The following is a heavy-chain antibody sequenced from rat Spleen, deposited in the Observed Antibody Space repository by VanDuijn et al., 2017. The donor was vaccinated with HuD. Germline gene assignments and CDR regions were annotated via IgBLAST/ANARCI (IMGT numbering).Heavy chain of an antibody. D-gene: IGHD1-7*01. CDR1: GFTFSNYD. CDR2: ITPGGDNS. Sequence: EVQLVESGGGLVQPGRSMKLSCAASGFTFSNYDMAWVRQAPTKGLEWVASITPGGDNSYYRDSVKGRFTISREDAKSTLYLQMDSLRSEDTATYYCARQGYGYGLFLDHWGQGVMVTVSS. V-gene: IGHV5-25*01. CDR3: ARQGYGYGLFLDH. J-gene: IGHJ2*01.